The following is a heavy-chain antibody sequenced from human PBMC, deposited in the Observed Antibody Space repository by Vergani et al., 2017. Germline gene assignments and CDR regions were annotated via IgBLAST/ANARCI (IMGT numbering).Heavy chain of an antibody. D-gene: IGHD5-18*01. J-gene: IGHJ4*02. V-gene: IGHV3-23*01. CDR2: ISGSGGST. CDR1: GFTFSSYA. Sequence: EVQLLESGGGLVQPGGSLRLSCAASGFTFSSYAMSWVGQAPGKGLEWVSAISGSGGSTYYADSVKGRFTISRDNSKNTLYLQMNSLRAEDTAVYYCAKKNTYDKHTAMDTLGLSFDYWGQGTLVTVSS. CDR3: AKKNTYDKHTAMDTLGLSFDY.